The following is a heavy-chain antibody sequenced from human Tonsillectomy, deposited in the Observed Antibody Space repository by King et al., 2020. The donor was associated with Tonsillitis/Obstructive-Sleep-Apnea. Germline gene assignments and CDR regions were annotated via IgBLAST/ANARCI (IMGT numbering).Heavy chain of an antibody. V-gene: IGHV4-34*01. CDR3: ARGRSSSWDPFDY. CDR1: GGSFSGYY. CDR2: INHSGST. J-gene: IGHJ4*02. D-gene: IGHD6-13*01. Sequence: VQLQQWGAGLLKPSETLSLTCAVYGGSFSGYYWSWIRQPPGKGLEWIGEINHSGSTNYNPSLKSRVTISVDTSKNQFSLKLSSVTAADTAVYYCARGRSSSWDPFDYWGQGTLVTVSS.